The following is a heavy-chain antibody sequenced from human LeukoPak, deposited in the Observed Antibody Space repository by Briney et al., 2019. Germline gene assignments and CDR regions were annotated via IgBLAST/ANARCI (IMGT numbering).Heavy chain of an antibody. CDR3: AKVKALDAVAGYFDY. V-gene: IGHV3-23*01. D-gene: IGHD1-1*01. J-gene: IGHJ4*02. CDR1: GFVFSTYA. Sequence: PGGSLRLSCAASGFVFSTYAMGWVRQAPGKGREWVSAISSIGDNTYYADSGKGQFTISRGNSKNTLDLQMNSMRAADTAMYHCAKVKALDAVAGYFDYWGQGTLVTVSS. CDR2: ISSIGDNT.